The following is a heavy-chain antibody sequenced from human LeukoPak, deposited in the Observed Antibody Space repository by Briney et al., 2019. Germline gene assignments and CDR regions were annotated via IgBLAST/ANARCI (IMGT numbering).Heavy chain of an antibody. CDR3: ARRGGYCSSTSCYDYFDY. D-gene: IGHD2-2*01. CDR2: IYYSGST. Sequence: SETLSLTCTVSGGSISSSSYYWGWIRQPPGKGLEWIGSIYYSGSTYYNPSLKSRVTISVDTSKNQFSLKLSSVTAADTAVYYCARRGGYCSSTSCYDYFDYWGPGTLVTVAS. J-gene: IGHJ4*02. V-gene: IGHV4-39*01. CDR1: GGSISSSSYY.